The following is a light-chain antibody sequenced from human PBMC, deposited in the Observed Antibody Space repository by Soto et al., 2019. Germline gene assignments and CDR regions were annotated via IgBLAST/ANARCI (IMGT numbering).Light chain of an antibody. CDR1: QGISSS. CDR3: QQLNIYPLT. J-gene: IGKJ4*01. V-gene: IGKV1-9*01. CDR2: AAS. Sequence: DIQLTQSPSFLSASVGDRVTITCRASQGISSSLAWYQQKPGKAPKLLIYAASTLQSGVPSRFSGSRSGTEFTLSISSLQSEDFATYYCQQLNIYPLTFGGGTKVEIK.